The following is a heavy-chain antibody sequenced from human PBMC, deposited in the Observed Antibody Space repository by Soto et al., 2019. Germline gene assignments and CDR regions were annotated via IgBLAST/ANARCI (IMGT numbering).Heavy chain of an antibody. J-gene: IGHJ6*02. Sequence: GGSLRLSCAASGFTFSSYDMHWVRQATGKGLEWVSAIGTAGDTYYPGSVKGRFTISRENAKNSLYLQMNSLRAGDTAVYYCARDRYYDILTGYYYYYGMDVWGQGTKVTVSS. D-gene: IGHD3-9*01. CDR2: IGTAGDT. CDR1: GFTFSSYD. CDR3: ARDRYYDILTGYYYYYGMDV. V-gene: IGHV3-13*01.